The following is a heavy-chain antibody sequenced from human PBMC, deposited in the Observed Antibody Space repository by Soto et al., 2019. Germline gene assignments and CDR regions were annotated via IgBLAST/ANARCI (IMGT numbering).Heavy chain of an antibody. CDR2: ISYDGDNE. V-gene: IGHV3-30*18. Sequence: QVQLVESGGGVVQPGRSLRLSCAASGFTFRSYGMHWVRQAPGKGQERVAVISYDGDNESYADSVKGRFTISRDNSKNTLYLQMNSMIGEDTAVYYCAKGLSVIQPCLMDAYWGQGTLGTVAS. D-gene: IGHD5-18*01. CDR3: AKGLSVIQPCLMDAY. CDR1: GFTFRSYG. J-gene: IGHJ4*02.